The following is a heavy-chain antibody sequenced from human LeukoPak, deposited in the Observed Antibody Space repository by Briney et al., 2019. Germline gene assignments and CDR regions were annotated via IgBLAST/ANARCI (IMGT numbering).Heavy chain of an antibody. CDR1: GFTFSSYA. Sequence: GGSLRLSCAASGFTFSSYAMSWVRQAPGKGLEWVSAISGSGGSTYYADSVKGRFTISGDNSKNTLYLQMNSLRAEDTAVYYCANHQYSGYDSALDYWGQGTLVTVSS. J-gene: IGHJ4*02. D-gene: IGHD5-12*01. CDR2: ISGSGGST. CDR3: ANHQYSGYDSALDY. V-gene: IGHV3-23*01.